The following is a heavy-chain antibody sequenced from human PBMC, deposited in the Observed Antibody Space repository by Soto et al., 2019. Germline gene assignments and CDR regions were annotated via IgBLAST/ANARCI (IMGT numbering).Heavy chain of an antibody. V-gene: IGHV4-39*02. CDR2: IYYSGST. J-gene: IGHJ5*02. D-gene: IGHD1-20*01. CDR3: ARESRYSHRYNWFDP. CDR1: GGSISSSSYY. Sequence: ASETLSLTCTVSGGSISSSSYYWGWIRQPPGKGLEWIGSIYYSGSTYYNPSLKSRVTISVDTSKNQFSLKLSSVTAADTAVYYCARESRYSHRYNWFDPWGQGTLVTVSS.